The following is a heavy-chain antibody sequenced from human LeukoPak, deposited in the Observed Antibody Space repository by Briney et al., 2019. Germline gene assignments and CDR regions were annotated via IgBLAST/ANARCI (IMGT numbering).Heavy chain of an antibody. D-gene: IGHD3-9*01. CDR2: INPNSGGT. CDR3: AREHDDILTGYYAPFPAFDP. CDR1: GYTFTGCY. Sequence: GASVKVSCKASGYTFTGCYMHWVRQAPGQGLEWMGRINPNSGGTNYAQKFQGRVTMTRDTFISTAYMELSRLRSDDTAVYYCAREHDDILTGYYAPFPAFDPWGQGTLVTVSS. V-gene: IGHV1-2*06. J-gene: IGHJ5*02.